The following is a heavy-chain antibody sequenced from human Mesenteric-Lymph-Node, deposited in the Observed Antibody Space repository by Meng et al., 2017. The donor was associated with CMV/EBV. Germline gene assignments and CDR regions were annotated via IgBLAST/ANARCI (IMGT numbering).Heavy chain of an antibody. CDR1: GGSFSGYY. Sequence: SETLSLTCAVYGGSFSGYYWTWIRQPPGKGLEWIGAVNHSGRTNYRPSLPSRVTISVDTSKKQFSLKLNSVTAADTAIYYCARGIITDRPHLDLWGQGTLVTVSS. CDR2: VNHSGRT. CDR3: ARGIITDRPHLDL. V-gene: IGHV4-34*01. D-gene: IGHD6-6*01. J-gene: IGHJ4*01.